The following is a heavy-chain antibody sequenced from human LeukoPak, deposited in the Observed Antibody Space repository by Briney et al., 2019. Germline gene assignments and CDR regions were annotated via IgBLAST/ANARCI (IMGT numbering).Heavy chain of an antibody. J-gene: IGHJ5*02. Sequence: SGTLSLTCAVSGGSISSSNWWSWVRQPPGKGLEWIGEIYHSGSTNYNPSLKSRVTISVDKSKNQFSLKLSSVTAVDTAVYYCARERDYYDSSAGWFDPWGQGTLVTVSS. CDR3: ARERDYYDSSAGWFDP. V-gene: IGHV4-4*02. D-gene: IGHD3-22*01. CDR2: IYHSGST. CDR1: GGSISSSNW.